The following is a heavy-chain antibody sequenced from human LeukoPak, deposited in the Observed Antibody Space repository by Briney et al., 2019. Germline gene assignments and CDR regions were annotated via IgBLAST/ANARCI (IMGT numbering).Heavy chain of an antibody. V-gene: IGHV1-24*01. D-gene: IGHD5-18*01. CDR2: FDPEDGET. J-gene: IGHJ3*02. CDR1: GYTLTELS. CDR3: ATEAHGYSYGLDAFDI. Sequence: ASVKVSCKVSGYTLTELSMHWVRQAPGKGLEWMGGFDPEDGETIYAQKSQGRVTMTEDTSTDTAYMELSSLRSEDTAVYYCATEAHGYSYGLDAFDIWGQGTMVTVSS.